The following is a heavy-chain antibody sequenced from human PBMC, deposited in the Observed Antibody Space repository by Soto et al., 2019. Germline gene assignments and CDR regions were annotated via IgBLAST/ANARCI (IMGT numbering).Heavy chain of an antibody. Sequence: GGSLRLSCAASGFTFSSYAMSWVRQAPGKGLEWVSAISGSGGSTYYADSVKGRFTISRDNSKNTLYLQMNSLRAEDTAVYYCAKGSYYGSGIRLVPGGIFDYWGQGTLVTVSS. D-gene: IGHD3-10*01. CDR2: ISGSGGST. V-gene: IGHV3-23*01. J-gene: IGHJ4*02. CDR3: AKGSYYGSGIRLVPGGIFDY. CDR1: GFTFSSYA.